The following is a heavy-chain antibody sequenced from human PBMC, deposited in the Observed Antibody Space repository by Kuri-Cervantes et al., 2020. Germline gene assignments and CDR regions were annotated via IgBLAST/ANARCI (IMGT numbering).Heavy chain of an antibody. CDR3: ATKAPATVGSSGPEH. D-gene: IGHD6-25*01. CDR2: ISSSSSHI. J-gene: IGHJ1*01. Sequence: GESLKISCAASGFTFSSYSMTWVRQAPGKGLEWVSSISSSSSHIYYADSVRGRFTISRDNARSSLYLQMNSLRAEDTAVYYCATKAPATVGSSGPEHWGQGTLVTVSS. CDR1: GFTFSSYS. V-gene: IGHV3-21*03.